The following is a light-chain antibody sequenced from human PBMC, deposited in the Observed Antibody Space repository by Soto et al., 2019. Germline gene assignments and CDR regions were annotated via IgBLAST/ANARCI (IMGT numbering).Light chain of an antibody. J-gene: IGKJ1*01. CDR1: QTISSR. Sequence: DIQMTQSPSTLPASVGDRVTITCRASQTISSRLAWYQQKPGKAPKLLIYKASTLKSGVPSRFSGSGSGTEFTLTISSLQPDDFATYYCQHYNSYSEAFGQGTKVDIK. CDR2: KAS. CDR3: QHYNSYSEA. V-gene: IGKV1-5*03.